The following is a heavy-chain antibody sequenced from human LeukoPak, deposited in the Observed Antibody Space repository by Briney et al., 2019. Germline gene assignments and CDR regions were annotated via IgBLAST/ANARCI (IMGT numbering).Heavy chain of an antibody. CDR3: GKSISAAPFDY. D-gene: IGHD6-13*01. CDR1: GFTVSSNY. V-gene: IGHV3-53*01. CDR2: IYSGGST. Sequence: GGSLRLSCAASGFTVSSNYMSWVRQAPGKGLEWVSVIYSGGSTYYADSVKDRFTISRDNSKNTLYLQMNSLRAEDTAVYYCGKSISAAPFDYWGQGTLVTVSS. J-gene: IGHJ4*02.